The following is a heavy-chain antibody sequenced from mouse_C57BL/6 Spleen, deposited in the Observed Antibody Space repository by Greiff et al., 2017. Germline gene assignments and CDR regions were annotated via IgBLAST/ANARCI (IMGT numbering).Heavy chain of an antibody. Sequence: QVQLKQSGAELVKPGASVKLSCKASGYTFTEYTIHWVKQRSGQGLEWIGWFYPGRGSIKYNEKFKDKATLTADKSSSTVYMELSSLTSEDSAVYFSAIHEDGYYGSSAFAYWGQGTLVTVSA. CDR3: AIHEDGYYGSSAFAY. V-gene: IGHV1-62-2*01. J-gene: IGHJ3*01. CDR1: GYTFTEYT. D-gene: IGHD1-1*01. CDR2: FYPGRGSI.